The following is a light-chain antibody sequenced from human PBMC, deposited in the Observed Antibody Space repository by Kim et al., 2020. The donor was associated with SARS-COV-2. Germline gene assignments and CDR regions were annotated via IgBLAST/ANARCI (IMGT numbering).Light chain of an antibody. CDR1: QSVSSNY. V-gene: IGKV3-20*01. CDR3: QQYSSSPAT. J-gene: IGKJ1*01. Sequence: SPGERATHSCRASQSVSSNYLAWYQQKPGQPPRLLIYGASSRATGIPDRFSGSGSGTDFTLTITRLEPEDFAVYYCQQYSSSPATFGQGTKVDIK. CDR2: GAS.